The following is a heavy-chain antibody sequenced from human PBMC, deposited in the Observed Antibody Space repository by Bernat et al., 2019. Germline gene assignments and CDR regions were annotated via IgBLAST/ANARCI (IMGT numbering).Heavy chain of an antibody. D-gene: IGHD3-3*02. CDR3: AKGVSAGSTHFKWSGMDV. Sequence: QVQLVESGGGVVQPGRSLRLSCAASGFTFSSYGMHWVRQTPGKGLAWLAVISFDGRNQYYPDSVKGRFTISRDNFKNTLDLQMNSLRPEDTAVYYCAKGVSAGSTHFKWSGMDVWGQGTTVTVSS. V-gene: IGHV3-30*18. CDR1: GFTFSSYG. CDR2: ISFDGRNQ. J-gene: IGHJ6*02.